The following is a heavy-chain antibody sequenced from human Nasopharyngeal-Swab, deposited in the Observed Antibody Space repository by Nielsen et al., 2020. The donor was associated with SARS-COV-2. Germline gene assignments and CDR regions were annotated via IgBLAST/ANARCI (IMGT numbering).Heavy chain of an antibody. Sequence: GGSLRLSCAASGFTFSSYGMHWVRQAPGKGLEWVAVISYDGSNKYYADSVKGRFTISRDNSKNTLYLQMNSLRAEDTAVYYCANLWFGELHDYWGQGTLVTLSS. CDR2: ISYDGSNK. CDR1: GFTFSSYG. V-gene: IGHV3-30*18. J-gene: IGHJ4*02. D-gene: IGHD3-10*01. CDR3: ANLWFGELHDY.